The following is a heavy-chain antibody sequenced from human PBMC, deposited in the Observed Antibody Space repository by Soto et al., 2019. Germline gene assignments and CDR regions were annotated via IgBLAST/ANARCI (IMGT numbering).Heavy chain of an antibody. V-gene: IGHV4-38-2*01. CDR3: AGGLTFGGVIVIPH. CDR1: GYSISSGYY. J-gene: IGHJ4*02. CDR2: IYHSGST. Sequence: PSETLSLTCAVSGYSISSGYYWGWIRQPPGKGLEWIGSIYHSGSTYYNPSLKSRVTISVDTSKNQFSLKLGSVTAADTAVYYCAGGLTFGGVIVIPHWGQGTLVTVSS. D-gene: IGHD3-16*02.